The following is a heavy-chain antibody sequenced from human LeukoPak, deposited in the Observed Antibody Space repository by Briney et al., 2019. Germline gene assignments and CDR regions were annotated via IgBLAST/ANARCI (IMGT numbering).Heavy chain of an antibody. Sequence: TLSLTCTVSGGSISSYYWSWIRQPPGKGLEWIGYIYYSGSTNYNPSLKSRVTISVDTSKNQFSLKLSSVTAADTAVYYCASLVVTPVSSWFDPWGQGTLVTVSS. J-gene: IGHJ5*02. CDR2: IYYSGST. V-gene: IGHV4-59*01. CDR1: GGSISSYY. CDR3: ASLVVTPVSSWFDP. D-gene: IGHD4-23*01.